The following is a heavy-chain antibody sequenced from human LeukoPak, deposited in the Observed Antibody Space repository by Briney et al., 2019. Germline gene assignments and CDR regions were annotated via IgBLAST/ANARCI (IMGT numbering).Heavy chain of an antibody. CDR2: INPSGGST. CDR1: GYTFSRYS. V-gene: IGHV1-46*01. CDR3: ARDLDSPIHGYMDV. J-gene: IGHJ6*03. Sequence: VASVKVSCKASGYTFSRYSMNWVRQAPGQGLEWMGIINPSGGSTSYAQKLQGRVTMTRDMSTSTVYMELSSLRSEDTAVYYCARDLDSPIHGYMDVWGKGTTVTVSS. D-gene: IGHD3/OR15-3a*01.